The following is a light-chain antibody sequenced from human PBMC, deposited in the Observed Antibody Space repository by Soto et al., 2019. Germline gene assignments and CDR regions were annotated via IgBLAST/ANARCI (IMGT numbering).Light chain of an antibody. CDR1: PSVSSSS. J-gene: IGKJ3*01. V-gene: IGKV3-20*01. Sequence: EIVLTQSPGTLSLSPGERATLSCRARPSVSSSSLAWSQQKPGQAPRLLIYGASSRATGIPARFSGSGSGTDFTLTISRLEPEEGAVYDGQQDGSSLTTCGPGTKVDIK. CDR2: GAS. CDR3: QQDGSSLTT.